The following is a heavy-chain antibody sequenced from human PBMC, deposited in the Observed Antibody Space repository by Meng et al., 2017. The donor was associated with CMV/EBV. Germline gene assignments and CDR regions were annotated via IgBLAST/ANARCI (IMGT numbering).Heavy chain of an antibody. J-gene: IGHJ5*02. D-gene: IGHD3-10*01. CDR1: GYTFTCDG. Sequence: QFRLVQSGLRWKTPGAPVKVSCQAPGYTFTCDGISRVRQAPGKGLEWMGWISDYNGNTNYAQKLQGRVTMTTDTSTSTAYMELRSLRSDDTAVYYCARNYYGSGSWFDPWGQGTLVTVSS. V-gene: IGHV1-18*01. CDR2: ISDYNGNT. CDR3: ARNYYGSGSWFDP.